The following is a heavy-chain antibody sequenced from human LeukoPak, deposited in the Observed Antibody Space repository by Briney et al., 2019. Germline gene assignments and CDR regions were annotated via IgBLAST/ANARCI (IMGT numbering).Heavy chain of an antibody. J-gene: IGHJ6*03. CDR2: ISAYNGNT. CDR3: ARMWFGESNYYMDV. D-gene: IGHD3-10*01. CDR1: GYTFTSYG. Sequence: ASVKVSCKASGYTFTSYGISWVRQAPGQGLEWMGWISAYNGNTNYAQKLQGRVTMTTDTSTSTAYMELRSLRSDDTAVYYCARMWFGESNYYMDVWGEGTTVTVSS. V-gene: IGHV1-18*01.